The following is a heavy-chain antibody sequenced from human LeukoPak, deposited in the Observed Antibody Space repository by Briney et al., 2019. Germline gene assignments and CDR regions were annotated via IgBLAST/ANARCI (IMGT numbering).Heavy chain of an antibody. CDR1: GGSLSSYY. CDR3: AGKFAIFEVATTYSFDY. Sequence: SETLSLTCTVSGGSLSSYYWSWIRQPAGKGLEWIGRIYTSGSTNYNPSLKSRVTMSLDTYKNQFSLKLSSVTAADTAVYYCAGKFAIFEVATTYSFDYWGQGTLVTVSS. V-gene: IGHV4-4*07. D-gene: IGHD3-3*01. CDR2: IYTSGST. J-gene: IGHJ4*02.